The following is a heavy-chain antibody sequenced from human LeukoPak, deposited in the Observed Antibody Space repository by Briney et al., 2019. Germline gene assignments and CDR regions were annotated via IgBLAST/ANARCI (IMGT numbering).Heavy chain of an antibody. CDR1: GFTFSSYG. Sequence: GRSLRLSCAASGFTFSSYGMHWVRQAPGKGLEWVAVIWYDGSNKYYADSVKGRFTISRDNSKNTLYLQMNSLRAEDTAVYYCARRRKVITMVRGVLTYYYYGMDVWGKGTTVTVSS. CDR2: IWYDGSNK. J-gene: IGHJ6*04. V-gene: IGHV3-33*01. CDR3: ARRRKVITMVRGVLTYYYYGMDV. D-gene: IGHD3-10*01.